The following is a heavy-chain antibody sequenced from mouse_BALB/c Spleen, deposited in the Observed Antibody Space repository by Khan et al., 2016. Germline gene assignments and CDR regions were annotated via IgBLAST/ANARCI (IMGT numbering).Heavy chain of an antibody. CDR1: GFTFSDYY. D-gene: IGHD2-14*01. V-gene: IGHV5-4*02. CDR2: ISDGGSYT. CDR3: ASDDRWFDY. J-gene: IGHJ3*01. Sequence: EVELVESGGGLVKPGGSLKLSCAASGFTFSDYYMYWVRQTPEKRLEWVATISDGGSYTYYPDSVKGRFTISRDNAKNNLYLQMSRLKSEDTAMYDCASDDRWFDYWGQGTLVTVSA.